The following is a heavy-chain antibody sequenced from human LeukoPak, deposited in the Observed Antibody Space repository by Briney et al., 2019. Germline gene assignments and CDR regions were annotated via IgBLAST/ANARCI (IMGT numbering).Heavy chain of an antibody. V-gene: IGHV1-18*01. J-gene: IGHJ6*03. CDR2: ISAYNGNT. Sequence: GASVKVSCKASGYTFTSYGISWVRQAPGQGLEWMGWISAYNGNTNYAQKLQGRVTMTTDTSTSTAYMELRSLRSDDTAVYYCAREAPGYCSSTSCYTTKGYYYYYYMDVWGKGTTVTVSS. CDR1: GYTFTSYG. CDR3: AREAPGYCSSTSCYTTKGYYYYYYMDV. D-gene: IGHD2-2*02.